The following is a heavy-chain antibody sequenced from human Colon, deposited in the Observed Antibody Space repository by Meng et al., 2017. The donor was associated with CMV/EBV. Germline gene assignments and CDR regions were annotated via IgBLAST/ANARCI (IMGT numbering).Heavy chain of an antibody. J-gene: IGHJ4*02. CDR1: SYS. Sequence: SYSMSWLRQAAGRGLELVSSISSGGRDIFYSDSMEGRLAISRDNAENSLSLQMSSLRVEDTAVYFCARIAREIRFGLVTMGHYFDFWGQGIQVTVSS. V-gene: IGHV3-21*06. CDR2: ISSGGRDI. CDR3: ARIAREIRFGLVTMGHYFDF. D-gene: IGHD3/OR15-3a*01.